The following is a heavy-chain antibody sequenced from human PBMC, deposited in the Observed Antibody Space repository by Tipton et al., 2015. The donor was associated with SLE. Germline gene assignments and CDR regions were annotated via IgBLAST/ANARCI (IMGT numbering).Heavy chain of an antibody. J-gene: IGHJ4*02. CDR1: GFTVSSNY. V-gene: IGHV3-66*02. Sequence: SLRLSCAASGFTVSSNYMSWVRQAPGKGLEWVSVIYSGGSTYYADSEKGRFTISRDNSKNTRYLQMNSLRAEDTAVYYCARDRDSSWFFFDYWSQGTLVSVSS. CDR2: IYSGGST. D-gene: IGHD6-13*01. CDR3: ARDRDSSWFFFDY.